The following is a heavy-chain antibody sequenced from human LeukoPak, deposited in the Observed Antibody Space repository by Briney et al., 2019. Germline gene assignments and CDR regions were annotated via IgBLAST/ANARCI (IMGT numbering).Heavy chain of an antibody. CDR3: ARRFQWQQLALFDY. CDR2: IYYSGST. J-gene: IGHJ4*02. D-gene: IGHD6-13*01. CDR1: GGSLSSSRYY. Sequence: SETLSLTCTVPGGSLSSSRYYWGWIRQPPGKGLERLGSIYYSGSTYYNPSLKSRVTISVDTSKNQFSLKLSSVTAADTAVYYCARRFQWQQLALFDYWGQGTLVTVSS. V-gene: IGHV4-39*01.